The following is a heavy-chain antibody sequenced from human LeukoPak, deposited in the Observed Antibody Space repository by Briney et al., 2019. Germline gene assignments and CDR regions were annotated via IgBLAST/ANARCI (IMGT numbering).Heavy chain of an antibody. CDR2: IYYSGST. V-gene: IGHV4-59*01. J-gene: IGHJ4*02. D-gene: IGHD3-22*01. CDR1: GFTFSSYA. CDR3: AREDSSGSYFDY. Sequence: PGGSLRLSCAASGFTFSSYAMSWIRQPPGKGLEWIGYIYYSGSTNYNPSLKSRVTISVDTSKNQFSLKLSSVTAADTAVYYCAREDSSGSYFDYWGQGTLVTVSS.